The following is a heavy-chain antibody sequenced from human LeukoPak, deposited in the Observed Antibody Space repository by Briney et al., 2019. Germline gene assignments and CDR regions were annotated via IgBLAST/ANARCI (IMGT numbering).Heavy chain of an antibody. CDR2: ISSSSSYI. Sequence: GGSLRLSCAASGFTFSSYSMNWVRQAPGKGLEWVSSISSSSSYIYYADSVKGRFTISRDNAKNSLYLQMDSLRAEDTAVYYCANDYYDSSGMRGGYWGQGTLVTVSS. V-gene: IGHV3-21*01. CDR3: ANDYYDSSGMRGGY. D-gene: IGHD3-22*01. J-gene: IGHJ4*02. CDR1: GFTFSSYS.